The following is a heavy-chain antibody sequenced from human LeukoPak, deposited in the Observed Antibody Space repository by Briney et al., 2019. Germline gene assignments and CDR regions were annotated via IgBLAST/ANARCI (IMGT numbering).Heavy chain of an antibody. CDR1: GFTFSSYA. CDR3: ARVAAAGFYYYYYGMDA. J-gene: IGHJ6*02. D-gene: IGHD6-13*01. CDR2: ISYDGSNK. Sequence: GRSLRLSCAASGFTFSSYAMHWVRQAPGKGLEWVAVISYDGSNKYYADSVKGRFTISRDNSKNTLYLQMNSLRAEDTAVYYCARVAAAGFYYYYYGMDAWGQGTTVTVSS. V-gene: IGHV3-30*04.